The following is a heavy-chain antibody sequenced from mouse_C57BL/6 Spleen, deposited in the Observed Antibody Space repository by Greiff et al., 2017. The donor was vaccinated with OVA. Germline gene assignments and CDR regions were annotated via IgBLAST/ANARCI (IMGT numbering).Heavy chain of an antibody. J-gene: IGHJ4*01. V-gene: IGHV5-17*01. CDR3: ARRNYDEAMDY. CDR1: GFTFSDYG. CDR2: ISSGSSTI. Sequence: EVKVVESGGGLVKPGGSLKLSCAASGFTFSDYGMHWVRQAPEKGLEWVAYISSGSSTIYYADTVKGRFTISRDNAKNTLFLQMTSLRSEDTAMYYCARRNYDEAMDYWGQGTSVTVSS. D-gene: IGHD2-4*01.